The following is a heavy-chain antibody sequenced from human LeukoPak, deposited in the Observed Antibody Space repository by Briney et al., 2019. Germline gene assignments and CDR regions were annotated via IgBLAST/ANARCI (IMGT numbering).Heavy chain of an antibody. V-gene: IGHV3-52*01. Sequence: GGSLRLSCAASGFTFSSSWMHWVCQAPEKGLEWVADIKCDGSEKYYVDSVKGRLPISRDNAKNSLYLQVNSLRAEDIRSGSYSLIDYWGQGTLVTVSS. D-gene: IGHD3-10*01. CDR1: GFTFSSSW. CDR3: SLIDY. J-gene: IGHJ4*02. CDR2: IKCDGSEK.